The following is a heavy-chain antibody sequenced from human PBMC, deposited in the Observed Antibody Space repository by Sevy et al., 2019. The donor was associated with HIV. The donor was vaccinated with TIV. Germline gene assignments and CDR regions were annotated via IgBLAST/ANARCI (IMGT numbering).Heavy chain of an antibody. J-gene: IGHJ4*02. D-gene: IGHD2-15*01. CDR2: IVNSGIT. CDR3: ARDRFASSYSAFGY. Sequence: SETLSLTCTVSGGSISTSDFYWGWIRQSPGKGLEWIGSIVNSGITYYNPSIKSRVTISVDTSKNQFSLRVNSVTAADTAVYYCARDRFASSYSAFGYWGEGALVSVSS. CDR1: GGSISTSDFY. V-gene: IGHV4-39*02.